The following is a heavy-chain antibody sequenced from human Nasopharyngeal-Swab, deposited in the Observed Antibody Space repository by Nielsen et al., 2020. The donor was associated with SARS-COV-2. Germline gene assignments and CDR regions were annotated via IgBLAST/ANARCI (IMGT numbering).Heavy chain of an antibody. CDR1: GFSFNNYG. CDR3: AKANVLFWFGQFKNDGFDI. D-gene: IGHD3-10*01. J-gene: IGHJ3*02. V-gene: IGHV3-30*18. Sequence: GGSLRLSCTASGFSFNNYGMHWVRQAPGKGLERVAVISYEGSKKFYAESVEGRFTISRDYSKSTLYLQMDSLRTEDTAMYYCAKANVLFWFGQFKNDGFDIWGQGTMVTVSS. CDR2: ISYEGSKK.